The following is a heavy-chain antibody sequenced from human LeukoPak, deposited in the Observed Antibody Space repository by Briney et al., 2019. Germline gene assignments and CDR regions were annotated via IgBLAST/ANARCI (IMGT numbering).Heavy chain of an antibody. CDR3: ARVASRTMIVVVITMNAFDI. D-gene: IGHD3-22*01. CDR1: GFTFDDYG. Sequence: GGSLRLSCAASGFTFDDYGMSWVRQAPGKGLEWASGINWNGGSTGYADSVKGRFTISRDNAKNSLYLQVNSLRAEDTAVYYCARVASRTMIVVVITMNAFDIWGQGTMVTVSS. J-gene: IGHJ3*02. V-gene: IGHV3-20*04. CDR2: INWNGGST.